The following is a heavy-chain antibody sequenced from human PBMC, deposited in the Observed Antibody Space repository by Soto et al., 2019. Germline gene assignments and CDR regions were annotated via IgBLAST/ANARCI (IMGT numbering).Heavy chain of an antibody. CDR3: AEEPGGADWDLGR. J-gene: IGHJ2*01. D-gene: IGHD6-25*01. V-gene: IGHV3-23*01. CDR2: ISGSGIST. CDR1: GFTFRSYA. Sequence: DVQLLESGGGLVQPGGSLRLSCAASGFTFRSYAMSWVRQAPGKGLEWVSGISGSGISTHYADSVKGRFTVSRDNSKNTLYLQMNSLGAEGAAVDDGAEEPGGADWDLGRWGGGARVTVAS.